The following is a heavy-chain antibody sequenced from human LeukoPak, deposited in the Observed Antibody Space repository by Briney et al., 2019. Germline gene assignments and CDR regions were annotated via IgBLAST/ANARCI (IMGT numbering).Heavy chain of an antibody. Sequence: ASVKVSCKASGYTFTGYYMHWVRQAPGRGLEWMGWINPNSGGTNYAQKFQGRVTMTRDTSISTAYMELSRLRSDDTAVYYCATLAASGSSPFDYWGQGTLVTVSS. CDR1: GYTFTGYY. J-gene: IGHJ4*02. CDR2: INPNSGGT. D-gene: IGHD3-22*01. V-gene: IGHV1-2*02. CDR3: ATLAASGSSPFDY.